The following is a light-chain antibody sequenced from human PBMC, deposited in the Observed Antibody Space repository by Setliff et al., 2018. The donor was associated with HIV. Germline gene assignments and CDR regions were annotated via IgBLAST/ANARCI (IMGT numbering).Light chain of an antibody. J-gene: IGLJ1*01. Sequence: QSVLTQPRSVSGPPGQSVTIPCTGSNSDVGDYSYVSWYQQHPGKAPKVIIYDVDKRPSGVPERFSASRSGTTVSLTISGLQADDEADYYCCSHAGTSFVFGIGTKV. CDR3: CSHAGTSFV. CDR1: NSDVGDYSY. V-gene: IGLV2-11*01. CDR2: DVD.